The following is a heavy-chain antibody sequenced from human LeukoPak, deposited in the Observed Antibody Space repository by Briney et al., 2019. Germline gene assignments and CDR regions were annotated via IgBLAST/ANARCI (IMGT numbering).Heavy chain of an antibody. V-gene: IGHV3-33*01. Sequence: PGRSLRLSCAASGFTFSSYGMYWVRQAPGKGLEWVAVIWYDGSNKYYADSVKGRFTISRDNSKNTLYLQMNSLRAEDTAVYYCARGQFYDILTGYYKPTHAFDIWGQGTMVTVSS. CDR1: GFTFSSYG. J-gene: IGHJ3*02. CDR3: ARGQFYDILTGYYKPTHAFDI. CDR2: IWYDGSNK. D-gene: IGHD3-9*01.